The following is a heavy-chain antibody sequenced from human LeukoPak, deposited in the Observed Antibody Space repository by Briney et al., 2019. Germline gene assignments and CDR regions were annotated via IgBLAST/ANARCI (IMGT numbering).Heavy chain of an antibody. Sequence: GGSLRLSCAASGFTVSTYYMSWVRQAPGKGLEWVSVIYSGGTTYYADSVKGRFTISRDNSKNTLYLQMNSLRAEDTTVYYCAREISGGWYDYWGQGTLVTVSS. J-gene: IGHJ4*02. CDR1: GFTVSTYY. V-gene: IGHV3-53*01. D-gene: IGHD6-19*01. CDR2: IYSGGTT. CDR3: AREISGGWYDY.